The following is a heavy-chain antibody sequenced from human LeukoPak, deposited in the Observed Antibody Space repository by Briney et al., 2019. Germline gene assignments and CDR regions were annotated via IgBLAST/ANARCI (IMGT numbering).Heavy chain of an antibody. V-gene: IGHV3-7*01. Sequence: PGGSLRLSCAASGFTFSNYWMSWVRQAPGKGLEWVANINQDGSNKYYADSVKGRFTISRDNSKNTLYLQMNSLRAEDTAVYYCARDYMTTVVTPADYWGQGTLVTVSS. CDR3: ARDYMTTVVTPADY. J-gene: IGHJ4*02. CDR2: INQDGSNK. D-gene: IGHD4-23*01. CDR1: GFTFSNYW.